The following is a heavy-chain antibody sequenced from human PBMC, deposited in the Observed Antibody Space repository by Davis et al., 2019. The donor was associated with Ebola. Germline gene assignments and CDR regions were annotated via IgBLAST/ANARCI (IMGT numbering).Heavy chain of an antibody. V-gene: IGHV1-2*06. CDR1: GYTFTDYN. CDR2: VILKSGAT. J-gene: IGHJ4*02. CDR3: ARGHNYAHEY. D-gene: IGHD4-11*01. Sequence: ASVKVSCKASGYTFTDYNIHWMRQAPGQGLEWLGRVILKSGATNYAQKFPGRVTMTRDTSISTAYMELSSMRYDDPADYYCARGHNYAHEYWGQGTLVTVSS.